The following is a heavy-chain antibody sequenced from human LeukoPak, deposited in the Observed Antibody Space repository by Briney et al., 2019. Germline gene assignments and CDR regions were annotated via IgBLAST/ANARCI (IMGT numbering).Heavy chain of an antibody. D-gene: IGHD6-13*01. V-gene: IGHV1-2*02. CDR3: ARDISAVGTYDY. CDR1: GYIFIDYN. CDR2: INPNSGGT. J-gene: IGHJ4*02. Sequence: ASVKVSCKASGYIFIDYNMHWVRQAPGQGLEWMGWINPNSGGTNNAQNFQDRVTMTRDTSISTAYMELSRLRSDDTAVYYCARDISAVGTYDYWGQGTLVTVSS.